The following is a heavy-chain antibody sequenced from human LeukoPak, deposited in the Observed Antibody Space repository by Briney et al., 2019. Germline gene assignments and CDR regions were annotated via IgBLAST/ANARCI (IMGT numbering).Heavy chain of an antibody. CDR1: GFVVSTNY. D-gene: IGHD1-14*01. CDR2: IYSGGTP. V-gene: IGHV3-53*01. CDR3: VRGFNRGFDP. Sequence: GGSLRLSCVASGFVVSTNYFSWVRQAPGKGLEWVSVIYSGGTPYYADSVKGRFTISRDISKNTLHLQMDSLRAEDTAVYYRVRGFNRGFDPWGPGTLVTVSS. J-gene: IGHJ5*02.